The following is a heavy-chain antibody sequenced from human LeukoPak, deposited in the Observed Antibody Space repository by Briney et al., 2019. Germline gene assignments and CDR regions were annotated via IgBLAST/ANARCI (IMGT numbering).Heavy chain of an antibody. CDR1: GYTFTSYG. CDR2: ISAYNGNT. V-gene: IGHV1-18*01. J-gene: IGHJ6*03. D-gene: IGHD6-13*01. Sequence: ASVTVSCTASGYTFTSYGISWVRQAPGQGLEWMGWISAYNGNTNYAQKLQGRVTMTTDTSTSTAYMELRSLRSDDTAVYYCARDRGSSSWFYYYYYMDVWGKGTTVTVSS. CDR3: ARDRGSSSWFYYYYYMDV.